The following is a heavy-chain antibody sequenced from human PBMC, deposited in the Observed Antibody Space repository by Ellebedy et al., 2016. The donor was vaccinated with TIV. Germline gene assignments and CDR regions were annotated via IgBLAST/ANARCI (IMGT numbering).Heavy chain of an antibody. CDR3: ARCNKYYYDSSGYYSYFDY. V-gene: IGHV3-48*04. CDR1: GFTFSSYS. D-gene: IGHD3-22*01. CDR2: ISSSSSTI. J-gene: IGHJ4*02. Sequence: GGSLRLXXAASGFTFSSYSMNWVRQAPGKGLEWVSYISSSSSTIYYADSVKGRFTISRDNAKNSLYLQMNSLRAEDTAVYYCARCNKYYYDSSGYYSYFDYWGQGTLVTVSS.